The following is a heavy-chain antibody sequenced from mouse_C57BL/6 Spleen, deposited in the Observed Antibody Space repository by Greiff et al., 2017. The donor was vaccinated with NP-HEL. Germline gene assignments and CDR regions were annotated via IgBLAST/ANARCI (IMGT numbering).Heavy chain of an antibody. D-gene: IGHD2-4*01. Sequence: QVHVKQPGAELVKPGASVKLSCKASGYTFTSYWMHWVKQRPGRGLEWIGRIDPNSGGTKYNEKFKSKATLTVDKPSSTAYMQLSSLTSEDSAVYYCARWRAMITTGAMDYWGQGTSVTVSS. CDR1: GYTFTSYW. CDR2: IDPNSGGT. CDR3: ARWRAMITTGAMDY. J-gene: IGHJ4*01. V-gene: IGHV1-72*01.